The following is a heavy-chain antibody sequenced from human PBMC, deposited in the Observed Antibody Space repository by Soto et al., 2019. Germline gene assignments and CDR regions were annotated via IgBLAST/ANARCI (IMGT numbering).Heavy chain of an antibody. Sequence: GGSLRLSCAASGFTFYDYAIHFFRQSPFKCLEWVSGISWNSGSIGYADSVKGRFTISRDNAKNSLYLQMNSLRAEDTALYYCAKGPDYYDSSGYYHNPIFDYWGQGTLVTVSS. CDR2: ISWNSGSI. CDR3: AKGPDYYDSSGYYHNPIFDY. D-gene: IGHD3-22*01. CDR1: GFTFYDYA. V-gene: IGHV3-9*01. J-gene: IGHJ4*02.